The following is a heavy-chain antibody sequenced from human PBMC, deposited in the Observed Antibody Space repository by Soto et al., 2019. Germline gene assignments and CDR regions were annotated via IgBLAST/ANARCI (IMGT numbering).Heavy chain of an antibody. V-gene: IGHV1-18*01. J-gene: IGHJ3*02. CDR2: ISAYNGNT. CDR1: GYTFTSYG. D-gene: IGHD2-2*01. Sequence: QVPLVQSGAEVKKPGASVKVSCKASGYTFTSYGISWVRQAPGQGLEWMGWISAYNGNTNYAQTLQGRVTMTTDTSTSTAYMELRSLRSDDTAVYYCARDPPNYCSSTSWPGDSFDIWGQGTMVTVSS. CDR3: ARDPPNYCSSTSWPGDSFDI.